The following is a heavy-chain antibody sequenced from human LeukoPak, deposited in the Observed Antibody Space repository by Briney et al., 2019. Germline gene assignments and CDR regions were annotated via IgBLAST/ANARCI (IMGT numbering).Heavy chain of an antibody. Sequence: SVKVSCGASGGTFSSYAISWVRQAPGQGLEWMGGIIPIFGTANCAQKFQGRVTITTDESTSTAYMELSSLRSEDTAVYYCARVQGDYDSSGYQYYYYYYYMDVWGKGTAVTVSS. CDR2: IIPIFGTA. CDR1: GGTFSSYA. V-gene: IGHV1-69*05. J-gene: IGHJ6*03. D-gene: IGHD3-22*01. CDR3: ARVQGDYDSSGYQYYYYYYYMDV.